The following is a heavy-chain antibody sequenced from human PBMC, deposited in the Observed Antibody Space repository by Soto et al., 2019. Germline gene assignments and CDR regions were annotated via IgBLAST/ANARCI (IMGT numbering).Heavy chain of an antibody. CDR2: ISANSVSK. V-gene: IGHV3-11*05. Sequence: QVQVVESGGGLVKPGGSLRLSCAASGFTSSDYYISWIRQAPGKWLEWVSYISANSVSKNYADAVKCRFTISKDNARNSLYLQMNSLRAEDTAVYYCARHKRYGSGNGLGYSMAVWGKGTTVTVYS. J-gene: IGHJ6*04. CDR1: GFTSSDYY. D-gene: IGHD3-10*01. CDR3: ARHKRYGSGNGLGYSMAV.